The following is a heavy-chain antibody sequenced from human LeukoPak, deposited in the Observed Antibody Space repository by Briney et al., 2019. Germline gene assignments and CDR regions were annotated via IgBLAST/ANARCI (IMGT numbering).Heavy chain of an antibody. Sequence: PGGSLRLSCAASGFTVSSIYMSWVRQAPGKGLEWVSVIYSGGSTYYADSVKGRFTISRDNSKNTLYLQMNSLRAEDTAVYYCARSPELTRDAFDIWGQGTMVTVSS. CDR3: ARSPELTRDAFDI. CDR2: IYSGGST. J-gene: IGHJ3*02. D-gene: IGHD4/OR15-4a*01. V-gene: IGHV3-53*01. CDR1: GFTVSSIY.